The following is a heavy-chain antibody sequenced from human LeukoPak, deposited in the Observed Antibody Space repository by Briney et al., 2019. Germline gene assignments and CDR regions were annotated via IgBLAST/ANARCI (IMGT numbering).Heavy chain of an antibody. CDR1: GFTVSSNY. V-gene: IGHV3-66*01. Sequence: GGSLRLSCAASGFTVSSNYMNWFRKAPGKGLGWVSVIYSDGSTYYADSVKGRFTISRDNSKNTLYLQMNSLRAEDTAVYYCAGDRGYSGYDPARYFDYWGQGTLVTVSS. D-gene: IGHD5-12*01. J-gene: IGHJ4*02. CDR3: AGDRGYSGYDPARYFDY. CDR2: IYSDGST.